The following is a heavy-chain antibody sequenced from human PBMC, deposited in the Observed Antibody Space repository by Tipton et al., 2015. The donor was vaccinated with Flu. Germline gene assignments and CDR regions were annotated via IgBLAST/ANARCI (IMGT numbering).Heavy chain of an antibody. D-gene: IGHD1-26*01. CDR1: GGSFSGYY. CDR3: AWEGPRDLDL. CDR2: INHSGST. J-gene: IGHJ2*01. V-gene: IGHV4-34*01. Sequence: LRLSCAVYGGSFSGYYWSWIRQPPGKGLEWIGEINHSGSTNYNPSLKSRVTISVDTSKNQFSLRLSSVTAADTAVYYCAWEGPRDLDLWGRGTLVTVSS.